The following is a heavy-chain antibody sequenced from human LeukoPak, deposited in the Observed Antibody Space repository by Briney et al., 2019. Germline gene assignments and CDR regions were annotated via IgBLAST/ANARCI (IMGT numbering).Heavy chain of an antibody. D-gene: IGHD5-24*01. J-gene: IGHJ4*02. CDR1: GYSFSSGYY. CDR3: ARLMSTIDS. V-gene: IGHV4-38-2*01. Sequence: SETLSLTCAVSGYSFSSGYYWGWIRQPPGKGLEWIGSIYHSGSTFYNPSLKSRVTISVDTSKNQFSLKLTSVTAADTAVYYCARLMSTIDSWGQGTLVTVSS. CDR2: IYHSGST.